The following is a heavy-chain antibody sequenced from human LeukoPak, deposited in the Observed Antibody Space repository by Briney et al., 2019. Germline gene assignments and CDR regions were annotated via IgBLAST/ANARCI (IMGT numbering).Heavy chain of an antibody. V-gene: IGHV3-7*01. CDR2: IKQDGGEK. Sequence: GGSLRLSCAASGFTFSSYWMSWVRQAPGKGLEWVANIKQDGGEKYYVESVKGRFTISRDNVKNSLYLQMNSLRVEDTAVYYCARARXGYDLDXWGQGTLVTVS. J-gene: IGHJ4*02. CDR3: ARARXGYDLDX. D-gene: IGHD5-12*01. CDR1: GFTFSSYW.